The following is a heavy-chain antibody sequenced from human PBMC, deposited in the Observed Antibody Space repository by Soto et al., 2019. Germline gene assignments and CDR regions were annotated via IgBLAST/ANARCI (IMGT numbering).Heavy chain of an antibody. CDR3: ARSSGRLTTVTRYYYYGMDV. J-gene: IGHJ6*02. CDR2: IIPIFGTA. D-gene: IGHD4-17*01. CDR1: GGTFSSYA. V-gene: IGHV1-69*13. Sequence: SVKVSCKASGGTFSSYAISWVRQAPGQGLEWMGGIIPIFGTANYAQKFQGRVTITADESTSTAYMELSSLRSEDTAVYYCARSSGRLTTVTRYYYYGMDVWGQGTTVTVSS.